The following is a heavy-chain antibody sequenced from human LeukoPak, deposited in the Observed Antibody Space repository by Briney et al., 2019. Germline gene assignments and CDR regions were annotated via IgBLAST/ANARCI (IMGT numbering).Heavy chain of an antibody. V-gene: IGHV3-23*01. J-gene: IGHJ4*02. CDR1: GFTLSSYA. D-gene: IGHD3-10*01. Sequence: GGSLRLSCAASGFTLSSYAMSWVRQAPGKGLEWVSAISGSGGSTYYADSVKGRFTISRDNSKNTLYLQMNSLRAEDTAVYYCAKDNLWFGHFDYWGQGTLVTVSS. CDR2: ISGSGGST. CDR3: AKDNLWFGHFDY.